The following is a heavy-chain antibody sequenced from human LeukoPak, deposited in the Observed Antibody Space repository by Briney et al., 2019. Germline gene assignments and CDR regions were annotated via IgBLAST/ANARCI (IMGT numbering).Heavy chain of an antibody. CDR3: AKGEQWLPNYYYGMDV. D-gene: IGHD6-19*01. CDR1: GFTFSSYA. Sequence: GGSLRLSCAASGFTFSSYAMNWVRQPPGKGLEWVSLVGGSGNYTHYADSVRGRFTVSRDNSENTLYLQMNSLRAEDTATYYCAKGEQWLPNYYYGMDVWGQGTTVTVSS. CDR2: VGGSGNYT. J-gene: IGHJ6*02. V-gene: IGHV3-23*01.